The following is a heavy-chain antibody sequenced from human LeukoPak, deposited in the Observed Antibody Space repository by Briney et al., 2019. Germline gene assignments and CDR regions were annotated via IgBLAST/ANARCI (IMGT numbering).Heavy chain of an antibody. Sequence: SETLSLTCTVSGGSLSSYYWSWIRQPPGKGLEWIGYIYYSGSTNYNPSLKSRVTMSVDTSKNQFSLQLSSVTAADTALYYCARESGINYYDSSGYSHSNWFDPWGQGTLVTVSS. CDR2: IYYSGST. CDR3: ARESGINYYDSSGYSHSNWFDP. V-gene: IGHV4-59*12. D-gene: IGHD3-22*01. J-gene: IGHJ5*02. CDR1: GGSLSSYY.